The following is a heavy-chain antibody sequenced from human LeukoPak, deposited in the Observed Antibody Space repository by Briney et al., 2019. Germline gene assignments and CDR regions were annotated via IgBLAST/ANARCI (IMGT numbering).Heavy chain of an antibody. J-gene: IGHJ5*02. D-gene: IGHD3-3*01. Sequence: SETLSLTCTVSGGSISSSSYYWGWIRQPPGKGLEWIGSIYYSGSTYYNPSLKSRVTISVDTSKNQFSLKLSSVTAADTAVYYCARAKTYYDFWSGYYTHQYNWFDPWGQGTLVTVSS. CDR2: IYYSGST. CDR3: ARAKTYYDFWSGYYTHQYNWFDP. CDR1: GGSISSSSYY. V-gene: IGHV4-39*01.